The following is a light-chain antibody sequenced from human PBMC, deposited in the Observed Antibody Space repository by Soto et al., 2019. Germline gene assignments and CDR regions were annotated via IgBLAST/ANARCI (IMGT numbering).Light chain of an antibody. V-gene: IGKV1-9*01. Sequence: IRLTQSPSSLSASIGDRVTITCRAGQGISTYLAWYQQKPRKAPKLLIYAASTLQSGVPSRFSGSGSGTDFTLTISSLQPEDFATYYCQQLHSYPLTFGGGTKVEIK. CDR1: QGISTY. CDR2: AAS. J-gene: IGKJ4*01. CDR3: QQLHSYPLT.